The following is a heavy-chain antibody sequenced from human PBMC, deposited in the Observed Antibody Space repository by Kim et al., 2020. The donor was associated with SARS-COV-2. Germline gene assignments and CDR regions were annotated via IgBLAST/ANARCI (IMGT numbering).Heavy chain of an antibody. D-gene: IGHD1-26*01. J-gene: IGHJ3*02. V-gene: IGHV5-10-1*01. CDR3: AKGIVGATTSAFDI. CDR2: IDPSDSYT. CDR1: GYSFTSYW. Sequence: GESLKISCQGSGYSFTSYWISWVRQMPGKGLEWMGRIDPSDSYTNYSPSFQGHVTISADKSISTAYLQWSSLKASDTAMYYCAKGIVGATTSAFDIWGQGTMVTVSS.